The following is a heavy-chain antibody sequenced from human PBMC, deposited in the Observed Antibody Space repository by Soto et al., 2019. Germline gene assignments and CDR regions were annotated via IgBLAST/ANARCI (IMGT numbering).Heavy chain of an antibody. D-gene: IGHD3-3*01. CDR1: GFTFSRYW. CDR3: ARLPVDTITRLDD. J-gene: IGHJ4*02. Sequence: EVQLVESGGDLVQPGGFLRLSCATSGFTFSRYWMHWVRQVPGKGLVWVSRIHSDGSSISYSDSVKGRFTISRDNAKNKLYLHMNSLIVEDRCVYYCARLPVDTITRLDDWGQGTLVTVSS. CDR2: IHSDGSSI. V-gene: IGHV3-74*01.